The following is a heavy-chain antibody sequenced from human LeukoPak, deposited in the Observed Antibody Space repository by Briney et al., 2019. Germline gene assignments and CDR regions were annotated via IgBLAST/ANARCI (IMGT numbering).Heavy chain of an antibody. CDR1: GGSFSGYY. V-gene: IGHV4-34*01. CDR2: INHSGST. CDR3: ARHPIPSNYYGSRIDP. Sequence: SETLSLTCAVYGGSFSGYYWSWIRQPPGKGLEWIGEINHSGSTNYNPSLKSRVTISADTSKNQFSLKLSSVTVADTAVYYCARHPIPSNYYGSRIDPWGQGTLVTASS. D-gene: IGHD3-10*01. J-gene: IGHJ5*02.